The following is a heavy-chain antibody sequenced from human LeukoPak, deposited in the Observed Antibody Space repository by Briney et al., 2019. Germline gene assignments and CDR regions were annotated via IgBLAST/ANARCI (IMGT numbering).Heavy chain of an antibody. CDR1: GFTFSSYA. J-gene: IGHJ5*02. D-gene: IGHD6-13*01. V-gene: IGHV3-23*01. Sequence: GGSLRLSCAASGFTFSSYAMSWVRQAPGKGLEWVSAISGSGGSTYYADSVEGRFTISRDNSKNTLYLQMNSLRAEDTAVYYCANLVSSSWNWFDPWGQGTLVTVSS. CDR3: ANLVSSSWNWFDP. CDR2: ISGSGGST.